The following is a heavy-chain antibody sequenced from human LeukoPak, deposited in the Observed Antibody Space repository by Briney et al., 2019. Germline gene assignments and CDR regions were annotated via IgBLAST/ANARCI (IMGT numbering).Heavy chain of an antibody. J-gene: IGHJ4*02. V-gene: IGHV4-30-2*01. CDR2: IYHSGST. D-gene: IGHD4-17*01. CDR3: ARNTVTTSYYFDY. Sequence: TLSLTCAVSGGSISSGGYSWRWIRQPPGKGLEWIGYIYHSGSTYYNPSLKSRVTISVDRSKNQFSLKLSSVTAADTAVYYCARNTVTTSYYFDYWGQGTLVTVSS. CDR1: GGSISSGGYS.